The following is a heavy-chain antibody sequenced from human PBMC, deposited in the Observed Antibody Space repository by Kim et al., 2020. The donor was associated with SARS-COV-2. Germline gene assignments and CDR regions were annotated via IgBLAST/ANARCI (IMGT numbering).Heavy chain of an antibody. CDR3: SSSGWYANY. J-gene: IGHJ4*02. Sequence: GGSLRLSCAASGFTVSSNYMSWVRQAPVKGLEWISAIYSGGSTYYADSVKGRFTISRDNSKDTLYLQMNSLRAEDTAVYYCSSSGWYANYWGQGTLVTVS. CDR1: GFTVSSNY. CDR2: IYSGGST. D-gene: IGHD6-19*01. V-gene: IGHV3-66*01.